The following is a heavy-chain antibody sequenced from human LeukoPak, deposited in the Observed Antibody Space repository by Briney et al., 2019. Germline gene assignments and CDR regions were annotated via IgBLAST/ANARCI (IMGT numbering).Heavy chain of an antibody. Sequence: SETLSLTCSVSGGSISGDYWSWIRHPPGEGLEWIAFIHYSGGTNYSPSLKSRATISVDTSKNQFSLKLSSVTAADTAVYYCARDRGSLGGFDLWGQGTLVTVSS. J-gene: IGHJ5*02. CDR2: IHYSGGT. CDR3: ARDRGSLGGFDL. D-gene: IGHD3-16*01. CDR1: GGSISGDY. V-gene: IGHV4-59*01.